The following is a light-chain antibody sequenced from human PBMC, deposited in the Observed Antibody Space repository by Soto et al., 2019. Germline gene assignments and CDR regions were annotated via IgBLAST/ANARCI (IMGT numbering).Light chain of an antibody. CDR3: QQANSFPRT. CDR1: QSFSTW. V-gene: IGKV1-5*01. Sequence: DIQMTQSPSTLSAAVGDRVTITCRASQSFSTWLAWYQQKPGKAPKLLIYDASSLESGVPSRFSGSGSGTEFTLTIGSLQPDDFATYYCQQANSFPRTFGQGTKVDIK. J-gene: IGKJ1*01. CDR2: DAS.